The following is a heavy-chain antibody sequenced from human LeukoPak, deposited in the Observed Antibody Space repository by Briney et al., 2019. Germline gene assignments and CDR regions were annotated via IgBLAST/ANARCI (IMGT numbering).Heavy chain of an antibody. CDR3: ARGKGDY. V-gene: IGHV1-2*02. CDR1: GYTFIAYY. Sequence: ASVKVSCKASGYTFIAYYLHWVRQAPGQGFEWMGWINPNNGDTNYAQNFQGRVTMTRDTSISTADMELSSLKPDDTAVYYCARGKGDYWGQGTLVTVSS. CDR2: INPNNGDT. J-gene: IGHJ4*02.